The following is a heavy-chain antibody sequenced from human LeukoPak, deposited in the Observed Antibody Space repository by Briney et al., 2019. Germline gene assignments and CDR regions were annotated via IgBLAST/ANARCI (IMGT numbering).Heavy chain of an antibody. Sequence: ASVKVSCKASGYTFTAYYMHWLRQAPGQGLEWMGWINPNSGGTNSSQKFQDRVTLTRDTSISTAYMELGSLRSEDTAVYYCARVPVLRYFDWLLSKREYYYYGMDVWGQGTTVTVSS. CDR1: GYTFTAYY. D-gene: IGHD3-9*01. J-gene: IGHJ6*02. V-gene: IGHV1-2*02. CDR3: ARVPVLRYFDWLLSKREYYYYGMDV. CDR2: INPNSGGT.